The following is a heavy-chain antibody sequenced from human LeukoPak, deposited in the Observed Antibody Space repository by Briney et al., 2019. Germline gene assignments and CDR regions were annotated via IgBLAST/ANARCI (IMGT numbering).Heavy chain of an antibody. CDR2: IYPGDSDT. V-gene: IGHV5-51*01. D-gene: IGHD1-26*01. CDR1: GYSFPMYW. Sequence: GESLKISCRASGYSFPMYWIGWVRQMPGRGLEWMGIIYPGDSDTRYSPSFQGQVTISVDGSINSVYLQWSSLQASDTAIYYCARQDSGSYFQYSDYWGQGTQVTVSS. J-gene: IGHJ4*02. CDR3: ARQDSGSYFQYSDY.